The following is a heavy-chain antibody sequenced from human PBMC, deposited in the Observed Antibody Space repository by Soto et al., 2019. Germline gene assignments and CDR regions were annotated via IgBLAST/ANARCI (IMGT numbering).Heavy chain of an antibody. V-gene: IGHV4-34*01. CDR1: GGPFSGYY. D-gene: IGHD3-10*01. Sequence: SETLSLTCAVYGGPFSGYYWSWIRQPPGKGLEWIGEINHSGSTNYNPSLKSRVTISVDTSKNQFSLKLSSVTAADTAVYYCARDKVQYYYGSGVNCFYPWGQGPLVTV. CDR2: INHSGST. J-gene: IGHJ5*02. CDR3: ARDKVQYYYGSGVNCFYP.